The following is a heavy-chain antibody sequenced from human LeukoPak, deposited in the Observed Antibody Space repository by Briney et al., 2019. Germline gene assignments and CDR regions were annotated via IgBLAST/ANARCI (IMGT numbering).Heavy chain of an antibody. D-gene: IGHD1-26*01. V-gene: IGHV3-74*01. CDR3: ARGNSGSSGLWDS. J-gene: IGHJ4*02. Sequence: GGSLRLSCVASGFSIGTYWMHWVRQAPGKGLVWVSRINPYGSSTNYADSVKGRFTISRDSARNTVYLQMNSLRADDTAVYYCARGNSGSSGLWDSWGQGTLVTVSS. CDR2: INPYGSST. CDR1: GFSIGTYW.